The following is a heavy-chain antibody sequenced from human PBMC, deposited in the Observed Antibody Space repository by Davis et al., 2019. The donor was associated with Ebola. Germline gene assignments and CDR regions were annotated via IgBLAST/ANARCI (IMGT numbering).Heavy chain of an antibody. D-gene: IGHD4-17*01. J-gene: IGHJ6*04. CDR3: YGDPYYYYGMDV. Sequence: AASVKVSCKASGYTFTSYGISWVRQAPGQRLEWMGWINAGNGNTKYSQKFQGRVTITRDTSASTAYMELSSLRSEDTAVYYCYGDPYYYYGMDVWGKGTTVTVSS. CDR1: GYTFTSYG. V-gene: IGHV1-3*01. CDR2: INAGNGNT.